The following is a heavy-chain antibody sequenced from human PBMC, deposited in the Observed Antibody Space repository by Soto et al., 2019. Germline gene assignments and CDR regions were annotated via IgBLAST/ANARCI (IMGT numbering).Heavy chain of an antibody. CDR2: IYPGDSAT. Sequence: GESLKISCNGSGYSFTSYWIGWVRQMPRKGLEWMGIIYPGDSATRYSPSFQGQVTISADKSISTAYLQWSSLKASDTAMYYCARLRGRYYYYYGMDVWGQGTTVTVSS. CDR3: ARLRGRYYYYYGMDV. V-gene: IGHV5-51*01. CDR1: GYSFTSYW. J-gene: IGHJ6*02.